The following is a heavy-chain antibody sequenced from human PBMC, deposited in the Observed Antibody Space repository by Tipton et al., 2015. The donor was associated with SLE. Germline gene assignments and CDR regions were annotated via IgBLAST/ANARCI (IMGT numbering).Heavy chain of an antibody. Sequence: QLVQSGAEVKKPGESLKISCKGSGYSFTSYWIGWVRPMPGKGLEWMGIIYPSDSNTRYSPSFQGQVTISADQSFSTAYLQWSSLKASDTAMYYCAGVVVVHDALDLWGQGTMVTVSA. D-gene: IGHD3-22*01. V-gene: IGHV5-51*01. CDR2: IYPSDSNT. CDR3: AGVVVVHDALDL. J-gene: IGHJ3*01. CDR1: GYSFTSYW.